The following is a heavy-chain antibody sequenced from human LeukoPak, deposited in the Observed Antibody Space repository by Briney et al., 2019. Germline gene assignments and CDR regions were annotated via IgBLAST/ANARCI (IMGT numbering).Heavy chain of an antibody. D-gene: IGHD3-3*01. CDR3: AKGRTRGVLRFLEWEYFDY. V-gene: IGHV3-30*18. CDR1: GFTFSSYG. CDR2: RSYDGSNK. J-gene: IGHJ4*02. Sequence: GGSLRLSCAASGFTFSSYGMHLVRQAAGKGLEWVAVRSYDGSNKYYADSVKGRFTISRDNSKNTLYLQMNSLRAEDTAVYYCAKGRTRGVLRFLEWEYFDYWGQGTLVTVSS.